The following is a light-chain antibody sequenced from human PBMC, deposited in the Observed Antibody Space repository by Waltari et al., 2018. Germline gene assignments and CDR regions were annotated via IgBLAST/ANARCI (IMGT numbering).Light chain of an antibody. J-gene: IGLJ1*01. CDR3: AAWDDSLNAYV. CDR2: SND. CDR1: SSNIGRNT. V-gene: IGLV1-44*01. Sequence: QSVVTQPPSRSGAPGQRVTIFCSGGSSNIGRNTLNWYQHVPGTAPKLLIYSNDQRPSGVPDRLSGSKSGTSASLAIGGLRSEDEADYYCAAWDDSLNAYVFGSGTRAAVL.